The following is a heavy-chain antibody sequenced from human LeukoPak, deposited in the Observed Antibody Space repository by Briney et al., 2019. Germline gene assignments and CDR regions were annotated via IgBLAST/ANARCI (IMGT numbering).Heavy chain of an antibody. J-gene: IGHJ4*02. CDR1: GFTFSSYE. V-gene: IGHV3-48*03. Sequence: PGGSLRLSCAASGFTFSSYEMNWVRQAPGKGLEWVSYISSSGSTIYYADSVKGRFTISRDSAKNSLYLQMNSLRAEDTAVYYCARGDYYYDSSGYPGDYWGQGTLVTVSS. CDR2: ISSSGSTI. CDR3: ARGDYYYDSSGYPGDY. D-gene: IGHD3-22*01.